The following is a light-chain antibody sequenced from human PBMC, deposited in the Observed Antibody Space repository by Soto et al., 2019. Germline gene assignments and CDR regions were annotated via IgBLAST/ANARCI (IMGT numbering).Light chain of an antibody. Sequence: QSALTQPRSVSASPGQSVTISCTGPSSNVGGYNYVSWYQQNPGKAPKLMIYDASKRPSGVPDRFSGSKSGNAASLTISGLQAEDEAGYYCCSYAASYTLVFGGGTKLTVL. CDR1: SSNVGGYNY. J-gene: IGLJ2*01. CDR3: CSYAASYTLV. CDR2: DAS. V-gene: IGLV2-11*01.